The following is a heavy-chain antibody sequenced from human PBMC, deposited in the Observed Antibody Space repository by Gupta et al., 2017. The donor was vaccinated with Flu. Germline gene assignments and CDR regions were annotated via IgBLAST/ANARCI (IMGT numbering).Heavy chain of an antibody. Sequence: EVQLLESGGGLVQPGGSLRLSCAASGFTFSSYAMSWVRQAPGKGLEWVSAIRGSCGSTYYADSVKGRFTISRDNSKNTLYLQMNSLRAEDTAVYYCAKTGEGGYYDCWSGYYLDYWGQGTLVTVSS. V-gene: IGHV3-23*01. CDR1: GFTFSSYA. J-gene: IGHJ4*02. CDR3: AKTGEGGYYDCWSGYYLDY. CDR2: IRGSCGST. D-gene: IGHD3-3*01.